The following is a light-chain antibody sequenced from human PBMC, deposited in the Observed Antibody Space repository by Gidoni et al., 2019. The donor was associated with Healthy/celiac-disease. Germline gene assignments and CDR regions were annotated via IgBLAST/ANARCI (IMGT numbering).Light chain of an antibody. J-gene: IGKJ1*01. CDR2: AAS. CDR3: QQLNSYPSWT. CDR1: QGISSY. V-gene: IGKV1-9*01. Sequence: DIQLTQSPSFLSASVGDRVTITCRASQGISSYLAWYQQKPGKAPKLLIYAASTLQSGVPSRFSGSGSGTEFTLTISSLQPEDFATYSCQQLNSYPSWTFGQXTKVEIK.